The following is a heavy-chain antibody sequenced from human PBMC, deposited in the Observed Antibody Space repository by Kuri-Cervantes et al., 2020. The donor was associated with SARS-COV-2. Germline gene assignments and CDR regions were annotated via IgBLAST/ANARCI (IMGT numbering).Heavy chain of an antibody. D-gene: IGHD4-23*01. Sequence: GGSLRLSCAASGFTFCSYGMHWVRQAPGKGLEWVAVISYDGSNKYYADSVKGRFTISRDNSKNTLYLQMNNLRAEDTAVYYCAKDWSLGGNFRYYFDYWGQGTLVTVSS. CDR3: AKDWSLGGNFRYYFDY. CDR2: ISYDGSNK. V-gene: IGHV3-30*18. CDR1: GFTFCSYG. J-gene: IGHJ4*02.